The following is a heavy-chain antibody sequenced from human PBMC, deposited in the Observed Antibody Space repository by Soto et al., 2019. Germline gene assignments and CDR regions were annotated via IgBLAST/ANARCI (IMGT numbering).Heavy chain of an antibody. CDR2: IYPGDSDT. CDR1: GYSFTSYW. V-gene: IGHV5-51*01. J-gene: IGHJ4*02. Sequence: PGESLKISCKGSGYSFTSYWIGWVRQMPGKGLEWMGIIYPGDSDTRYSPSFQGQVTISADKSISTAYLQWSSLKASDTAMYYCARSHPSTYYDILTGYYPPYYFDYWGQGTLVTVSS. D-gene: IGHD3-9*01. CDR3: ARSHPSTYYDILTGYYPPYYFDY.